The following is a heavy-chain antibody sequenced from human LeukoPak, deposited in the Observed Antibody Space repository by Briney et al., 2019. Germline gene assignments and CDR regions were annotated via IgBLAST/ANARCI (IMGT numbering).Heavy chain of an antibody. J-gene: IGHJ4*02. CDR3: ATSTCSSTSCYLTY. V-gene: IGHV5-51*01. CDR1: GYSFTSYW. Sequence: GESLKISCKGSGYSFTSYWIGWVRQMPGKSLEWMGIIYPGDSDTRYRPSFQGQVTISADKSISTAYLQWSSLKASDTAMYYCATSTCSSTSCYLTYWGQGTLVTVSS. D-gene: IGHD2-2*01. CDR2: IYPGDSDT.